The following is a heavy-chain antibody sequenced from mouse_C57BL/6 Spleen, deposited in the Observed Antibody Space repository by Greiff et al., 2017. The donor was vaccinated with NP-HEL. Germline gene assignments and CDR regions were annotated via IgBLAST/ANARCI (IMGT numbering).Heavy chain of an antibody. D-gene: IGHD1-1*01. CDR2: IYPGDGDT. J-gene: IGHJ4*01. CDR1: GYAFSSSW. Sequence: VQLQQSGPELVKPGASVKISCKASGYAFSSSWMNWVKQRPGKGLEWIGRIYPGDGDTNYNGKFKGKATLTADKSSSTAYMQLSSLTSEDSAVYFCAGCDLFITTVVAMDYWGQGTSVTVSS. CDR3: AGCDLFITTVVAMDY. V-gene: IGHV1-82*01.